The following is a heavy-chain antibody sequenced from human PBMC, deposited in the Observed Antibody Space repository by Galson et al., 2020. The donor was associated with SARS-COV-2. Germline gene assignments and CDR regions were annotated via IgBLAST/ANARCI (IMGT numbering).Heavy chain of an antibody. D-gene: IGHD3-9*01. CDR2: ISYDGSNK. CDR1: GFTFSSYA. CDR3: ARVGEGDYDILTGYSL. Sequence: GGSLRLSCAASGFTFSSYAMHWVRQAPGKGLEWVAVISYDGSNKYYADSVKGRFTISRDNSKNTLYLQMNSLRAEDTAVYYCARVGEGDYDILTGYSLWGQGTLVTVSS. J-gene: IGHJ4*02. V-gene: IGHV3-30*04.